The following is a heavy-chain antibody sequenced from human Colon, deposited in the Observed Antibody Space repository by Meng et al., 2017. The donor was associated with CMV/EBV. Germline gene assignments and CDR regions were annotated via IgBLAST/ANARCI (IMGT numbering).Heavy chain of an antibody. CDR1: GFTFSWSW. J-gene: IGHJ4*02. CDR2: INGDGSIF. D-gene: IGHD4-17*01. Sequence: LSWAASGFTFSWSWMHWVSQAPGKGLVWVSRINGDGSIFNYADSVRGRFTISRDNVENTLFLQMNSLRADDTAVYYCAREPSFGDYDYWGQGTLVTVSS. CDR3: AREPSFGDYDY. V-gene: IGHV3-74*01.